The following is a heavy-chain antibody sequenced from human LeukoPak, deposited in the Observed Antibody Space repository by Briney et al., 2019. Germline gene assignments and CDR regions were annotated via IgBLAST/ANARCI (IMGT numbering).Heavy chain of an antibody. CDR1: GFTFSSYW. J-gene: IGHJ3*01. D-gene: IGHD2-8*01. CDR3: TSDLDKSDGL. Sequence: PGGSLRLSCAASGFTFSSYWQSWVRQAPGKGLEWVANINFDGSEKYYVDSVKGRFTISRDNAKSSLYLQMNSLRAEDTAVYYCTSDLDKSDGLWGQGTKVTVSS. V-gene: IGHV3-7*01. CDR2: INFDGSEK.